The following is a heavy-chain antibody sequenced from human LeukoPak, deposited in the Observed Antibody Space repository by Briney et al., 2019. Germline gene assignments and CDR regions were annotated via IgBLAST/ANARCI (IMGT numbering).Heavy chain of an antibody. Sequence: SETLSLTCAVSGYSISSGYYWAWIRQPPGKGLEWIGSIYHSGTYYNPSLNSRVTISIDTSKNQFSLRLSSVTAADTAVYYCPRDDYSDYGHYWGQGKLVTVSS. CDR2: IYHSGT. CDR1: GYSISSGYY. V-gene: IGHV4-38-2*02. D-gene: IGHD4-11*01. CDR3: PRDDYSDYGHY. J-gene: IGHJ4*02.